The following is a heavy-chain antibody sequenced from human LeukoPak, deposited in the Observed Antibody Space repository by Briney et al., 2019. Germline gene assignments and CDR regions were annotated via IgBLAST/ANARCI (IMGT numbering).Heavy chain of an antibody. J-gene: IGHJ4*02. V-gene: IGHV1-69*04. CDR2: IIPILGIA. CDR1: GGTFSSYA. CDR3: AREPHRTTVTSLSWY. Sequence: SVKVSCKASGGTFSSYAISWVRQAPGRGLEWMGRIIPILGIANYAQKFQGRVTITADKSTSTAYMELSSLRSEDTAVYYCAREPHRTTVTSLSWYWGQGTLVTVSS. D-gene: IGHD4-17*01.